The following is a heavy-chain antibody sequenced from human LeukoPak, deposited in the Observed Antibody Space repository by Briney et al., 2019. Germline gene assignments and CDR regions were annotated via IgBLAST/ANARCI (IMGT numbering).Heavy chain of an antibody. CDR2: ISYDGSNG. V-gene: IGHV3-30-3*01. Sequence: GRSLRLSCAASGFLFNTYAMHWVRQAPGKGLEWVAVISYDGSNGSYAGSVKGRFTISRDNSKNTLYLQMISLGADDTAVYYCARDDYGMDVWGLGTAVTVSS. CDR1: GFLFNTYA. J-gene: IGHJ6*02. CDR3: ARDDYGMDV.